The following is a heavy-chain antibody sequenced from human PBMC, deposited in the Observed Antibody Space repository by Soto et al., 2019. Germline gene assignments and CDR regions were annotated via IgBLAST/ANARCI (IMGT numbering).Heavy chain of an antibody. CDR3: AREGRHCSGGSCYIDY. D-gene: IGHD2-15*01. Sequence: PGGSLRLACAASGFTVSSNYMSWVRQAPGKGLEWVSVIYSGGSPYYADSVKGRFTISRDNSKNTLYLQMNSLRAEDTAVYYCAREGRHCSGGSCYIDYWGQGTLVTVSS. J-gene: IGHJ4*02. CDR1: GFTVSSNY. V-gene: IGHV3-53*01. CDR2: IYSGGSP.